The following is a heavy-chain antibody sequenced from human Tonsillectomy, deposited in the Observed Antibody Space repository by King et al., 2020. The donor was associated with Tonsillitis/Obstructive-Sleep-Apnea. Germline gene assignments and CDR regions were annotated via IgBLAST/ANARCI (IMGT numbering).Heavy chain of an antibody. Sequence: VQLVESGGGLVQPGGSLRLSCAASGFTFTSYAMHWVRQAPGKGLEYVSAISSNGGSTYYANSVKGGFTISRDNSKNTLYLQMGSLRAEAMAVYYCAREGIFSHYMDVWGKGTTVTVSS. CDR2: ISSNGGST. D-gene: IGHD3-9*01. V-gene: IGHV3-64*01. J-gene: IGHJ6*03. CDR3: AREGIFSHYMDV. CDR1: GFTFTSYA.